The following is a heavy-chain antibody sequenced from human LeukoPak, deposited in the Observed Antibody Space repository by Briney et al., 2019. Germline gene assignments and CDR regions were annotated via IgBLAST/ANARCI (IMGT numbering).Heavy chain of an antibody. D-gene: IGHD1-26*01. V-gene: IGHV1-69*04. CDR2: IIPILGIA. Sequence: GSSVKVSCKASGGTFSSYVISWVRQAPGQGLEWMGRIIPILGIANYAQKFQGRVTITADKSTSTAYMELSSLRSEDTAVYYCARDRVGANNWFDPWGQGTLVTVSS. CDR1: GGTFSSYV. CDR3: ARDRVGANNWFDP. J-gene: IGHJ5*02.